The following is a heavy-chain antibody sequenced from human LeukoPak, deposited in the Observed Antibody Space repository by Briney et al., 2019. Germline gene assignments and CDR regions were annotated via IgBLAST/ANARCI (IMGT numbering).Heavy chain of an antibody. V-gene: IGHV3-48*04. D-gene: IGHD6-25*01. J-gene: IGHJ5*02. Sequence: PGGFLRLSCAASGFTFSSYSMNWVRQAPGKRLEWVSYISGSSATIYYVDSVKGRFTVSRDNAKNSLYLQMNSLRAEDTAIYYCAREPAAAGKNWFDPWGQGTLVTVSS. CDR1: GFTFSSYS. CDR2: ISGSSATI. CDR3: AREPAAAGKNWFDP.